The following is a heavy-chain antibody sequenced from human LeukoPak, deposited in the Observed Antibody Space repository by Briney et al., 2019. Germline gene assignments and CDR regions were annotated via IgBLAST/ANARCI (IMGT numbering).Heavy chain of an antibody. D-gene: IGHD3-3*01. V-gene: IGHV3-43*01. CDR3: AKDGGRYDFWSGPDY. CDR1: GFTFDDYT. J-gene: IGHJ4*02. Sequence: GGSLGLSCAASGFTFDDYTMHWVRQAPGKGLEWVSLISWDGGSTYYADSVKGRFTISRDNSKNSLYLQMNSLRTEDTALYYCAKDGGRYDFWSGPDYWGQGTLVTVSS. CDR2: ISWDGGST.